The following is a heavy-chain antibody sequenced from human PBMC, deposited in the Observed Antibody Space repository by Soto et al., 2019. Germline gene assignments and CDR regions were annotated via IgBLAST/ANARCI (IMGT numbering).Heavy chain of an antibody. Sequence: SETLSLTCTVSGGSISIGGYYWSCIRQHPGKGLEWIGYIYYSGSTYYNPSLKSRVTISVDTSKNQFSLKLSSVTAADTAVYYCASLKRGYSYGYFDYWGQGTLVTVSS. D-gene: IGHD5-18*01. CDR2: IYYSGST. V-gene: IGHV4-31*03. CDR3: ASLKRGYSYGYFDY. CDR1: GGSISIGGYY. J-gene: IGHJ4*02.